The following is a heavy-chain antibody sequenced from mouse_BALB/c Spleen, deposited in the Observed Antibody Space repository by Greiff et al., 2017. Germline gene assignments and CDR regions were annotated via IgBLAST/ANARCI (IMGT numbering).Heavy chain of an antibody. Sequence: DLVKPGASVKLSCKASGYTFTSYWLNWIKQRPGQGLEWIGRIAPGSGSTYYNEMFKGKATLTVDTSSSTAYIQLSSLSSEDSAVYFCASGYDGFAYWGQGTLVTVSA. D-gene: IGHD2-14*01. V-gene: IGHV1S41*01. CDR1: GYTFTSYW. CDR3: ASGYDGFAY. J-gene: IGHJ3*01. CDR2: IAPGSGST.